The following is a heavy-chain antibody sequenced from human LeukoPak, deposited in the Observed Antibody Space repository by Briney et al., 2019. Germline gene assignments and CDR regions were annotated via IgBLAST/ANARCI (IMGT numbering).Heavy chain of an antibody. CDR1: GGSISSYY. J-gene: IGHJ4*02. CDR3: ARHPRTAMVRYFDY. D-gene: IGHD5-18*01. CDR2: IYYSGST. V-gene: IGHV4-59*08. Sequence: SQTLSLTCTVSGGSISSYYWSWIRQPPGKGLEWIGYIYYSGSTNYNPSLKSRVTISVDTSKSQFSLKLSSVTAADTAVYYCARHPRTAMVRYFDYWGQGTLVTVSS.